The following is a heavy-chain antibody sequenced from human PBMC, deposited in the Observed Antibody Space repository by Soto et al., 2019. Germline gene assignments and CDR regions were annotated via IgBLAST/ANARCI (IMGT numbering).Heavy chain of an antibody. CDR3: ASSRIAAQYYYYGMDV. CDR1: GGSFSRFY. CDR2: INHRGST. Sequence: PSETLSLTCAVSGGSFSRFYWSWIRQPPGMGLEWIGEINHRGSTSYNSSLKGRVTISIDTSKRQFSLKLNSVTSADTAVYYCASSRIAAQYYYYGMDVWGQGTTVTVSS. D-gene: IGHD6-13*01. J-gene: IGHJ6*02. V-gene: IGHV4-34*01.